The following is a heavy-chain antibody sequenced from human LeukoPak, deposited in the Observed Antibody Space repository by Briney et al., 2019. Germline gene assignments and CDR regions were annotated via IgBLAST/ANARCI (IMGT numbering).Heavy chain of an antibody. CDR2: INPNSGGT. CDR3: ARVRVGGNSDWYFDL. Sequence: ASVKVSCKASGYTFTGYYMHWVRQAPGQGLEWMGWINPNSGGTNYAQKFRGRVTMTRDTSISTAYMELSRLRSDDTAVYYCARVRVGGNSDWYFDLWGRGTLVTVSS. CDR1: GYTFTGYY. D-gene: IGHD4-23*01. J-gene: IGHJ2*01. V-gene: IGHV1-2*02.